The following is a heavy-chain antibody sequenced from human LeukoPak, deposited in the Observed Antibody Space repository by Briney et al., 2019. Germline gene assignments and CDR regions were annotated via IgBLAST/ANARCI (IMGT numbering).Heavy chain of an antibody. CDR1: GFTFGSYA. Sequence: GGSLRLSCAASGFTFGSYAMSWIRQAPGKGLEWVSYISSSGSTIFYADSVKGRFTISRDNAKNSLYLRMNSLRAEDTPVYYCARSVVAATETFDYWGQGTLVTVSS. V-gene: IGHV3-11*04. J-gene: IGHJ4*02. CDR2: ISSSGSTI. CDR3: ARSVVAATETFDY. D-gene: IGHD2-15*01.